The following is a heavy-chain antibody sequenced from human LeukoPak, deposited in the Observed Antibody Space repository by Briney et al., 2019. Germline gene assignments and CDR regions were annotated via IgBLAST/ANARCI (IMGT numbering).Heavy chain of an antibody. CDR3: ARRPYSGSPNWFDH. CDR1: GHRFTNHW. Sequence: GESPKISCEVSGHRFTNHWIGWVRQMPGKGLEWMGIINLGDSDTKYSPSFQGQVTISLDKSISTAYLQWRSLKASDTAMYYCARRPYSGSPNWFDHWGQGTLVTVSS. CDR2: INLGDSDT. J-gene: IGHJ5*02. V-gene: IGHV5-51*01. D-gene: IGHD1-26*01.